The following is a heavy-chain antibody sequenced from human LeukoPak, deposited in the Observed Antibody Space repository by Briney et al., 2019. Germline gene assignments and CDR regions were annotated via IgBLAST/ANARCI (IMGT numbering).Heavy chain of an antibody. CDR1: GGTFNNYA. Sequence: SVKVSCKASGGTFNNYAINWVRQAPGQGLEWMGGIFPLFETTNYAQGFQGRVTITADDSTSTAYMELNGLTTEDTAVYYCARGRESHGHYFHFWGQGTLVTVSS. D-gene: IGHD1-26*01. CDR3: ARGRESHGHYFHF. J-gene: IGHJ4*02. V-gene: IGHV1-69*13. CDR2: IFPLFETT.